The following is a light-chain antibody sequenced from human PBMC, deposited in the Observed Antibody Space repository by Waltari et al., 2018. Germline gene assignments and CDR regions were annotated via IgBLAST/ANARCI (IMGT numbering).Light chain of an antibody. CDR3: SSYAGSNNLV. CDR1: SSDVGGYNY. V-gene: IGLV2-8*01. CDR2: EVS. Sequence: QSALTQPPSASGSPGQSVTISCTGTSSDVGGYNYVSWYQQHPGKAPKLMIYEVSKRPSWLPVRFSGSKSGNTASLTVSGLQAEYEADYYCSSYAGSNNLVFGGGTKLTVL. J-gene: IGLJ2*01.